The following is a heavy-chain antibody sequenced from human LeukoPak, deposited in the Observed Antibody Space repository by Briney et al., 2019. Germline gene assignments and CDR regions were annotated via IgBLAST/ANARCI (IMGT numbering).Heavy chain of an antibody. D-gene: IGHD1-26*01. J-gene: IGHJ4*02. V-gene: IGHV3-7*01. CDR2: IKQDGSQK. Sequence: GGSLRLSCAASGFTFSNYWVTWVRQAPGKGLEWVANIKQDGSQKYYLDSVKSRFTISRDNGKNSLYLQMNDLRAEDTAVYYCARDALVRTTRYYFDSWGQGTLVTVSS. CDR1: GFTFSNYW. CDR3: ARDALVRTTRYYFDS.